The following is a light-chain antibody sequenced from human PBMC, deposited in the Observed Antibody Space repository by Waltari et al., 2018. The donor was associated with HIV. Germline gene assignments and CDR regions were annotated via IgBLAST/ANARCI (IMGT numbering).Light chain of an antibody. CDR1: RSDIGAYNY. Sequence: QSALAQPASVSVSPGQSSTFSCTGTRSDIGAYNYVSWYQKHPDKAPKVIIYRVKTRPSGVSDRFSGSKSGNTASLTISRLQAEDEADYYCSSYTTSNTYVFGRGTTVSVL. CDR2: RVK. J-gene: IGLJ1*01. V-gene: IGLV2-14*01. CDR3: SSYTTSNTYV.